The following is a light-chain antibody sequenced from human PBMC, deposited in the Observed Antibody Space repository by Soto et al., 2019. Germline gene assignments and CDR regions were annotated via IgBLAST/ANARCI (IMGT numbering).Light chain of an antibody. Sequence: QTVVTQEPSFSVSPGGTVTLTCGLSSGSVSTNSYPSWYQQTPGQTPRTLIYSTNVRSSGVPDRFSGSILGDKAALTITGAQADDESDYYCVLYMGSGISVFGGGTKLTVX. CDR3: VLYMGSGISV. CDR1: SGSVSTNSY. V-gene: IGLV8-61*01. CDR2: STN. J-gene: IGLJ3*02.